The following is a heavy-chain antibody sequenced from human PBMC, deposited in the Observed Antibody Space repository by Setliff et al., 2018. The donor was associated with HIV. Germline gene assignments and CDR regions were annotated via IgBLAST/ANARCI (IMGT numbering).Heavy chain of an antibody. CDR1: GESFSDYY. CDR3: ARVSKTYWYSIPRDYYHHMDV. J-gene: IGHJ6*03. D-gene: IGHD2-8*02. V-gene: IGHV4-34*01. Sequence: SETLSLTCAVYGESFSDYYWTWIRQPPGKGLEWLGEVNHSGSTNYNPSLKSRVTISADTSKNQFSLKLSSMTAADTAVYYCARVSKTYWYSIPRDYYHHMDVWGKGTTVTVSS. CDR2: VNHSGST.